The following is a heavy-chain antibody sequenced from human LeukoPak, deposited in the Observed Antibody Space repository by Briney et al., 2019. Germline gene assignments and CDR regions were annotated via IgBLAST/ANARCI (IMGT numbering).Heavy chain of an antibody. CDR1: RDSVYSVSAA. Sequence: SQTLSLTCAISRDSVYSVSAAWNWIRQSPSRGLEWLGRTFYRSKWYNDYAVSVQSRMTVNPDTSRNQFSLQLKSMTPEDTAVYYCARSINNWFDPWGQGTLVTVSS. CDR2: TFYRSKWYN. D-gene: IGHD1-14*01. CDR3: ARSINNWFDP. V-gene: IGHV6-1*01. J-gene: IGHJ5*02.